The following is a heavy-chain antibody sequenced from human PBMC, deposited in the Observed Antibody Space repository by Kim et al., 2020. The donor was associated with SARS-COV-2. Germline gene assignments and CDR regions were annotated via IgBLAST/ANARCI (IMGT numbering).Heavy chain of an antibody. CDR3: ARVLTDYYYYGMDV. Sequence: PSLKSRVTISVDTSKNQFSLKLSSVTAADTAVYYCARVLTDYYYYGMDVWGQGTTVTVSS. J-gene: IGHJ6*02. V-gene: IGHV4-30-2*05.